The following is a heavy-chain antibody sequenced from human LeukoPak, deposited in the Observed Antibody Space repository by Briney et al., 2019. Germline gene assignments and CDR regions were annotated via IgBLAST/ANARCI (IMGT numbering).Heavy chain of an antibody. V-gene: IGHV4-59*01. CDR3: ARVDYDTGGYFDY. J-gene: IGHJ4*02. D-gene: IGHD3-22*01. Sequence: SETLSLTCTVSGGSISTYYWSWIRQPPGKGLEWIGYVYYSGSTNYNPSLKSRVTISVDTSKNQFSLKLSSVTAADTAVYYCARVDYDTGGYFDYWGQGTLVTVFS. CDR1: GGSISTYY. CDR2: VYYSGST.